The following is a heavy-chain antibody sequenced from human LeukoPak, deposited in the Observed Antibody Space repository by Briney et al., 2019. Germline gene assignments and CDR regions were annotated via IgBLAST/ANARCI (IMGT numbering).Heavy chain of an antibody. CDR1: GFTFSTYW. Sequence: PGGSLTLSCAASGFTFSTYWMHWVRQAPGKLRVWVSRIKSDGGTNYADSVKGRFTISRDNAKKTVSLQMNSLRPEDTGVYYCARAPSEIGGYYPEYFRHWGQGTLVTVSS. V-gene: IGHV3-74*01. CDR2: IKSDGGT. J-gene: IGHJ1*01. CDR3: ARAPSEIGGYYPEYFRH. D-gene: IGHD3-22*01.